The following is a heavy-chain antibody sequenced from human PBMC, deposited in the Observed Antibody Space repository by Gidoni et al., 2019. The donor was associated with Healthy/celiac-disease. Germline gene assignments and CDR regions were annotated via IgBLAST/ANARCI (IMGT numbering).Heavy chain of an antibody. CDR3: ARDLYGAGGGVGY. J-gene: IGHJ4*02. CDR1: GFTFSDYY. Sequence: QVQLVESGGGLVKPGGSLRLSCAASGFTFSDYYMSWIRQAPGKGLGWVSYIMSRSMYTNYADSGKGRFTIARENAKNSLYRQMNSLRAEDTAVYYCARDLYGAGGGVGYWGQGTLVTVSS. V-gene: IGHV3-11*06. D-gene: IGHD3-16*01. CDR2: IMSRSMYT.